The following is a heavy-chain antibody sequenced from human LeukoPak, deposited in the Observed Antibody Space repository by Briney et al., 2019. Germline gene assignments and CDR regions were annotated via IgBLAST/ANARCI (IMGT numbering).Heavy chain of an antibody. CDR2: ISGSGGST. V-gene: IGHV3-23*01. J-gene: IGHJ4*02. D-gene: IGHD6-19*01. CDR3: ARDGYSSGRAGDYFDY. CDR1: GFTFSSYG. Sequence: GGTLRLSCAASGFTFSSYGMSWVRQAPGKGLEWVSAISGSGGSTYYADSVKGRFTISRDNAKNSLYLQMNSLRAEDTAVYYCARDGYSSGRAGDYFDYWGQGTLVTVSS.